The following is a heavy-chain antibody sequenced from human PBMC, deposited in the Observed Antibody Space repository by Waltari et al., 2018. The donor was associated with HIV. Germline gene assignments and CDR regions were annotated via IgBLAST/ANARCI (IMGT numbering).Heavy chain of an antibody. CDR1: GFTVSSNY. V-gene: IGHV3-53*01. J-gene: IGHJ6*02. Sequence: EVQLVESGGGLIQPGGSLRLSCAASGFTVSSNYMSWVRQAPGKGLEWVSVIYSGGSTDYADAVKGRFAISRDNSKNTLYLQMNSLRAEDTAVYYCARVGVITTYYYYGMDVWGQGTTVTVSS. D-gene: IGHD3-10*01. CDR3: ARVGVITTYYYYGMDV. CDR2: IYSGGST.